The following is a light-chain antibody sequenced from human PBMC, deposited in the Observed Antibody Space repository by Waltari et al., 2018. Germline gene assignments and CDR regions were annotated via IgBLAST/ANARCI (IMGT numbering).Light chain of an antibody. CDR3: QQSKTLPLT. V-gene: IGKV1-39*01. CDR2: SAA. J-gene: IGKJ4*01. CDR1: QSIITY. Sequence: DIQMTQSPSSLSASVGDRVTITCRASQSIITYLNWYQQESGKAPKLLIYSAASLQRWVPSRFSGSGSGTDFTLTISSLQPEDFATYYCQQSKTLPLTFGGGTRVEI.